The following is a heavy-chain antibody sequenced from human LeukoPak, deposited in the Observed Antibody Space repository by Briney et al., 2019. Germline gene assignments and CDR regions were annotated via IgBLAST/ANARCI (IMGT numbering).Heavy chain of an antibody. CDR2: INAGNGNT. CDR1: GYTFTSYA. CDR3: ARSYCSSTSCYLYFQH. Sequence: GASVKVSCKASGYTFTSYAMHWVRQAPGQRLEWMGWINAGNGNTKYSQKFQGRVTITRDTSASTAYMELSSLRSEDTAVYYCARSYCSSTSCYLYFQHWGRGTLVTVSS. D-gene: IGHD2-2*01. J-gene: IGHJ1*01. V-gene: IGHV1-3*01.